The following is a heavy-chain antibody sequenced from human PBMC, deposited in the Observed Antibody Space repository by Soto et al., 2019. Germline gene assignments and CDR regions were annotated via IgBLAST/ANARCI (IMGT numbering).Heavy chain of an antibody. CDR2: INPNSGGT. Sequence: ASVKVSCKASGYTFTGYYMHWVRQAPGQGLEWMGWINPNSGGTNYAQKFQGRVTMTRDTSISTAYMELSRLRSDDTAVYYCARDIVLMVYAIPYNWFDPWGQGTLVTVSS. J-gene: IGHJ5*02. CDR1: GYTFTGYY. CDR3: ARDIVLMVYAIPYNWFDP. D-gene: IGHD2-8*01. V-gene: IGHV1-2*02.